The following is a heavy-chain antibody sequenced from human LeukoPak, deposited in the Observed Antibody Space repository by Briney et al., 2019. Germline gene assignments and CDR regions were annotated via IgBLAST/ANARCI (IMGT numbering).Heavy chain of an antibody. CDR1: GFSVTRNY. CDR2: MYSGGGT. J-gene: IGHJ6*02. CDR3: ARDLGSEYSYGFVVDYYYYGMDV. D-gene: IGHD5-18*01. Sequence: GGSLRLSCAASGFSVTRNYVSWVRQAPGKGLEWVSLMYSGGGTSYADSVKGRFTISRDTSKNTLYLQMNSLRAEDTAVYYCARDLGSEYSYGFVVDYYYYGMDVWGQGTTVTVSS. V-gene: IGHV3-53*01.